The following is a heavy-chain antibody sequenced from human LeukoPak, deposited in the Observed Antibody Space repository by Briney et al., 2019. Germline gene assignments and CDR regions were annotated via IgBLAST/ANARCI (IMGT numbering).Heavy chain of an antibody. CDR2: IYYSGST. Sequence: PSETLSLTCTVSGCSISSSSYYWGWIRQPPGKGLEWIGSIYYSGSTYYNPSVKSRVTISVDTSKNQFSLKLSSVTAADTAVYYCARGRYSYGWYYYDSSGYQLFDYWGQGTLVTVSS. D-gene: IGHD3-22*01. V-gene: IGHV4-39*01. CDR3: ARGRYSYGWYYYDSSGYQLFDY. CDR1: GCSISSSSYY. J-gene: IGHJ4*02.